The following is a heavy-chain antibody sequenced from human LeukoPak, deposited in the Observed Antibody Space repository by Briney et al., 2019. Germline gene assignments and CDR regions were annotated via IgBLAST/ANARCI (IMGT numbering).Heavy chain of an antibody. Sequence: PSETLSLTCTVSGGSISSSSYYWGWIRQPPGKGLEWIGSIYYSGSTYYNPSLKSRVTISVDTSKNQFSLKLSSVTAADTAVYYCARLTSIAASIDYWGQGTLVTVSS. CDR3: ARLTSIAASIDY. V-gene: IGHV4-39*01. CDR1: GGSISSSSYY. D-gene: IGHD6-6*01. CDR2: IYYSGST. J-gene: IGHJ4*02.